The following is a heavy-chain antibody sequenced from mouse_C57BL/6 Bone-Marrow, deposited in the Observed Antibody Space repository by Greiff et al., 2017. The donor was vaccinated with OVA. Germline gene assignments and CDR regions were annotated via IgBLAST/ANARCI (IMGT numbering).Heavy chain of an antibody. J-gene: IGHJ4*01. CDR1: GYAFTNYL. CDR3: ARRGTTVVATWNYAMDY. V-gene: IGHV1-54*01. CDR2: INPGSGGT. D-gene: IGHD1-1*01. Sequence: QVQLQQSGAELVRPGTSVKVSWKASGYAFTNYLIEWVKQRPGQGLEWIGVINPGSGGTNYNEKFKGKATLTADKSSSTAYMQLSSLTSEDSAVYFCARRGTTVVATWNYAMDYWGQGTSVTVSS.